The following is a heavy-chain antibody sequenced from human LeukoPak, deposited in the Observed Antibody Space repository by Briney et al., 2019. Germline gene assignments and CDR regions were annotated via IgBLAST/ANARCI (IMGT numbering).Heavy chain of an antibody. Sequence: PGGSLRLSCAASGFTFSRYSMNWVRQAPGKGLDWVAFVRDDGSSQKYAATVKGRFTTSRDNSKNTLYLQMNNLRPEDTAVYYCTKGQLWASGQAFDIWGQGTMVTVSS. CDR1: GFTFSRYS. V-gene: IGHV3-30*02. D-gene: IGHD3-16*01. CDR3: TKGQLWASGQAFDI. CDR2: VRDDGSSQ. J-gene: IGHJ3*02.